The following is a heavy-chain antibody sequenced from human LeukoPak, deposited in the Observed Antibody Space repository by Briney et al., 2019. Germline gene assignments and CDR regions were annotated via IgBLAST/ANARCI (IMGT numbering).Heavy chain of an antibody. V-gene: IGHV3-48*01. CDR3: ARSRRGSGCYFGLDV. CDR1: GFTLHFYS. D-gene: IGHD2-15*01. CDR2: ISHMGDTT. Sequence: PGGSLRLSCAASGFTLHFYSLNWVRQAPGKGLEWISFISHMGDTTYYADSVKGRFTISRDNAKNSLFLQMNSLRVEDTAVYYCARSRRGSGCYFGLDVWGRGTTVTVSS. J-gene: IGHJ6*02.